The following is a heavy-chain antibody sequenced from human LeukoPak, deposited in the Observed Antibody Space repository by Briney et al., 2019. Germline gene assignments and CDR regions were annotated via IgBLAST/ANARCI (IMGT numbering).Heavy chain of an antibody. J-gene: IGHJ3*02. V-gene: IGHV4-4*07. D-gene: IGHD3-22*01. CDR2: GFTCGTT. CDR3: ASSSGWSAFDI. Sequence: PSDTLSLTCTVSGGSISTYYWTWVRQPAGKGLEWIGRGFTCGTTNYNPSLKSRVTMSGDTCRNQLSLKLTSVTAADTAMYYCASSSGWSAFDIWGQGTLVTVSS. CDR1: GGSISTYY.